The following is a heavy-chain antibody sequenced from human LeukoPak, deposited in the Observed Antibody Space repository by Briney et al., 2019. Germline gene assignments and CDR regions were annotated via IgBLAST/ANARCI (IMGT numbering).Heavy chain of an antibody. Sequence: PSETLSLTCTFSRGSMSDYYWSWIRQSAGRGLEWIGRIHFSGSTNYNPSLKSRVTMSLDTSKKQVSLRLTSVIAADTAIYYCAREPTESTTAYWGQGALVTVSS. CDR2: IHFSGST. CDR1: RGSMSDYY. D-gene: IGHD4-11*01. CDR3: AREPTESTTAY. J-gene: IGHJ4*02. V-gene: IGHV4-4*07.